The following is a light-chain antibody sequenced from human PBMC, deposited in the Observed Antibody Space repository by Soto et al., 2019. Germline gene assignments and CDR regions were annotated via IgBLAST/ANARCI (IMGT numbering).Light chain of an antibody. J-gene: IGLJ1*01. CDR1: SSDVGDYNY. Sequence: QSALTQPASVSGSPGQSITISCTGTSSDVGDYNYVSWYQQHPGKAPKLMIYDGSNRPSGVSNRFSGSKSGNTASLTISGLQAEDEADYYCSSYTSSSTLVVFGTGTKLTVL. CDR2: DGS. V-gene: IGLV2-14*03. CDR3: SSYTSSSTLVV.